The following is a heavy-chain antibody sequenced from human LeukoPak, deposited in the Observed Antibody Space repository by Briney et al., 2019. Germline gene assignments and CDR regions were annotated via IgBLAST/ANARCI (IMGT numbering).Heavy chain of an antibody. CDR1: GGTFSSYA. J-gene: IGHJ3*02. V-gene: IGHV1-46*01. CDR2: INPSGGST. CDR3: ARGLGYCSSTSCNDAFDI. D-gene: IGHD2-2*01. Sequence: GASVKVSCKASGGTFSSYAISWVRQAPGQGLEWMGIINPSGGSTSYAQKFQGRVTMTRDTSTSTVYMELSSLRSEDTAVYYCARGLGYCSSTSCNDAFDIWGQGTMVTVSS.